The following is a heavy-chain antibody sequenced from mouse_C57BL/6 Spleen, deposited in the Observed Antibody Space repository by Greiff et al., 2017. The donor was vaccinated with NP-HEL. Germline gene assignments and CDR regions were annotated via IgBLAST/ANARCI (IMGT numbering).Heavy chain of an antibody. D-gene: IGHD2-2*01. J-gene: IGHJ2*01. V-gene: IGHV1-15*01. CDR3: AREEGDGYDGGFDY. CDR2: IDPETGGT. Sequence: QVQLQQSGAELVRPGASVTLSCKASGYTFTDYDMHWVKQTPVHGLEWIGAIDPETGGTAYNQKFKGKAILTADKSSSTAYMELRSLTSEDSAVYYGAREEGDGYDGGFDYWGQGTTLTVSS. CDR1: GYTFTDYD.